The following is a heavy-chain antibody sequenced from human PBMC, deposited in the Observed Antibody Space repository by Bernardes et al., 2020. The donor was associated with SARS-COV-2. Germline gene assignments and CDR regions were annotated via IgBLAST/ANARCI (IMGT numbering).Heavy chain of an antibody. CDR2: ISPTSAHV. V-gene: IGHV3-21*01. Sequence: GSLRPSCAASGFTFSTYSMTWVRQAPGKGLEWVSSISPTSAHVYSADSLRGRFTISRDNANHSLFLQMNSLRAEDTAVYYCARVFQRDGFNSDAFDIWGQGTVVIVSS. CDR1: GFTFSTYS. D-gene: IGHD2-21*01. CDR3: ARVFQRDGFNSDAFDI. J-gene: IGHJ3*02.